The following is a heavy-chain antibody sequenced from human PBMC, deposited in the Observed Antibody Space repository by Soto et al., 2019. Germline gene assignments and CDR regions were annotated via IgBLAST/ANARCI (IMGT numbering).Heavy chain of an antibody. CDR2: ISDDGNNK. CDR3: ARDYYKYYDSSGYYRSPAY. Sequence: PGGSLRFSCAASGFTFSRYTMHWVRQAPGKGLEWMAFISDDGNNKYYADSVKGRFTISRDNAKNSLYLLMNSLRAEDTAVYYCARDYYKYYDSSGYYRSPAYWGQGTLVTVSS. J-gene: IGHJ4*02. D-gene: IGHD3-22*01. V-gene: IGHV3-30-3*01. CDR1: GFTFSRYT.